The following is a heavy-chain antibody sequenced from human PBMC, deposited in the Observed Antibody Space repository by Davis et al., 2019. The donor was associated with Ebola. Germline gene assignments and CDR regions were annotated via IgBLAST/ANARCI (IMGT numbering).Heavy chain of an antibody. D-gene: IGHD2-2*01. CDR2: IYYSGST. V-gene: IGHV4-59*12. J-gene: IGHJ2*01. CDR3: ARGGCGSASCYQWAFDL. Sequence: SETLSLTCTVSGGSISSYYWSWIRQPPGKGLEWIGYIYYSGSTNYNPSLKSRVTISVDTSKNQFSLRLNSLTAADTAVYYCARGGCGSASCYQWAFDLWGRGTLVTVSS. CDR1: GGSISSYY.